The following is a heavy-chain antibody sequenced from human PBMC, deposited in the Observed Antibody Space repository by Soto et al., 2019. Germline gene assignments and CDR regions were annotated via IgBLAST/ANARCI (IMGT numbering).Heavy chain of an antibody. Sequence: SLRLSCAASGFTFDDYAMHWVRQAPGKGLEWVSGISWNSGSIGYADSVKGRFTISRDNAKNSLYLQMNSLRAEDTALYYCAKVYSSGCCALLPYFDYWGQGTLVTVSS. CDR3: AKVYSSGCCALLPYFDY. V-gene: IGHV3-9*01. J-gene: IGHJ4*02. CDR2: ISWNSGSI. D-gene: IGHD6-19*01. CDR1: GFTFDDYA.